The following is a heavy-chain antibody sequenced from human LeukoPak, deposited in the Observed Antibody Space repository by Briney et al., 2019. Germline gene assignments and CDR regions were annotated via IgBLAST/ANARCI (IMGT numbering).Heavy chain of an antibody. J-gene: IGHJ3*02. CDR3: ARQTFEWELLHVNAFDI. V-gene: IGHV4-59*08. D-gene: IGHD1-26*01. CDR2: IYYSGST. Sequence: SETLSLTCPVSGGSISSYYWSWIRQPPGKGLEWIAYIYYSGSTNYNPSLKSRVTISVDTSKNQFSLKLSSVTAADTAVYYCARQTFEWELLHVNAFDIWGQGTMVTVSS. CDR1: GGSISSYY.